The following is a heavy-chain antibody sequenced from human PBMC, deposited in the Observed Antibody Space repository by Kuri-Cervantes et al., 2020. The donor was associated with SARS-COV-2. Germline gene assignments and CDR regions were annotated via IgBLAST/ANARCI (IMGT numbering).Heavy chain of an antibody. V-gene: IGHV4-31*03. CDR3: ARGSYSFGVDY. Sequence: LRLACTVSGGSISSGGYFWSWIRQHPGKGLEWIGYIYSSGSTYYSPSLKSRVTISIETSKNQFSMNLTSVTAADTAVYSCARGSYSFGVDYWGQGTLVTVSS. J-gene: IGHJ4*02. D-gene: IGHD1-26*01. CDR2: IYSSGST. CDR1: GGSISSGGYF.